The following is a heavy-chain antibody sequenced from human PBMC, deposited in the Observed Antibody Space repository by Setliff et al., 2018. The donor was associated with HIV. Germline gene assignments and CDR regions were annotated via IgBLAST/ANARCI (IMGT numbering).Heavy chain of an antibody. V-gene: IGHV4-34*01. Sequence: SETLSLTCAVYGGSLSGYHWSWIRQSPEKGLEWIGEINHSGSTNYNPSLKSRVTMSVDTSKNQFSLKLSSVTAADTAVYYCAREIYGGNSRPFDYWGQGTLVTVSS. CDR2: INHSGST. D-gene: IGHD4-17*01. J-gene: IGHJ4*02. CDR1: GGSLSGYH. CDR3: AREIYGGNSRPFDY.